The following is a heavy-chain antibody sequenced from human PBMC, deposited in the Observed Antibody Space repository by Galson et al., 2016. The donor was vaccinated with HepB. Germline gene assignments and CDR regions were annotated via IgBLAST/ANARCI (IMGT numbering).Heavy chain of an antibody. D-gene: IGHD5-24*01. Sequence: SETLSLTCTVSGGPISTYYWSWIRQPPGRGLEWIGFIYYSGTTNYNPSVKGRVTISIDTSTNQFSLKLTPVTAADTAVYYCARSTRRDGYNFGYWGQGTLVTVSS. CDR1: GGPISTYY. V-gene: IGHV4-59*01. CDR3: ARSTRRDGYNFGY. CDR2: IYYSGTT. J-gene: IGHJ4*02.